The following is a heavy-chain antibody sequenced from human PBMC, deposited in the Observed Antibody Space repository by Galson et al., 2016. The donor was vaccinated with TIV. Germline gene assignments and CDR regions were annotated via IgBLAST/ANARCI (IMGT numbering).Heavy chain of an antibody. V-gene: IGHV1-3*01. CDR2: INAGTGDT. CDR3: ARDFGGSFSPFYGMDV. Sequence: SVKVSCKASGYTITSYAMHWVRQAPGQRFEWMGWINAGTGDTKFSQKFQGRVTLTRDTSASTVYMGLSSLTSEETAVYYCARDFGGSFSPFYGMDVWGQGTTVTVSS. J-gene: IGHJ6*02. CDR1: GYTITSYA. D-gene: IGHD3-16*01.